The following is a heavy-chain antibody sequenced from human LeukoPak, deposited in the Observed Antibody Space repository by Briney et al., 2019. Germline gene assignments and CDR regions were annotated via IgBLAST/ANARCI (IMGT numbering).Heavy chain of an antibody. J-gene: IGHJ4*02. CDR1: GFTFSRNG. D-gene: IGHD1-26*01. CDR3: AKDGIYYYFDY. V-gene: IGHV3-30*02. CDR2: IHYDGSKK. Sequence: GGSLRLSCAASGFTFSRNGMHWVRQAPGKGLEWVSFIHYDGSKKYYADSVKGRLTISRDNSENTLYLQMNSLRAEDTAVYYCAKDGIYYYFDYWGQGTLVTVSS.